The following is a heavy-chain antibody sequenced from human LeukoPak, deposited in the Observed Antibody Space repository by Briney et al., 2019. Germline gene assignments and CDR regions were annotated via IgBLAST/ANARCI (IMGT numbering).Heavy chain of an antibody. D-gene: IGHD1-1*01. CDR3: AKSHWPIFDY. V-gene: IGHV3-30-3*02. CDR1: GFTFSSYA. CDR2: ISYDGSNK. J-gene: IGHJ4*02. Sequence: GGSLRLSCAASGFTFSSYAMHWVRQAPGKGLEWVAVISYDGSNKYYADSVKGRFTISRDNSKNTLYLQMNSLRAEDTAVYYCAKSHWPIFDYWGQGTLVTVSS.